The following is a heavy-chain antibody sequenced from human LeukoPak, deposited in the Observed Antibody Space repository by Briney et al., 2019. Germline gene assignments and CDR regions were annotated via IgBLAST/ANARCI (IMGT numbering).Heavy chain of an antibody. D-gene: IGHD3-9*01. J-gene: IGHJ6*02. CDR1: GYTFTSYA. CDR2: INTNTGNP. V-gene: IGHV7-4-1*01. Sequence: ASVKVSCKASGYTFTSYAMNWVRQAPGQGLEWMGWINTNTGNPTYAQGFTGRFVFSLDTSVSTAYLQICSLQAEDTAVYYCARDSDILTGYFRQYYYYGMDVWGQGTTVTVSS. CDR3: ARDSDILTGYFRQYYYYGMDV.